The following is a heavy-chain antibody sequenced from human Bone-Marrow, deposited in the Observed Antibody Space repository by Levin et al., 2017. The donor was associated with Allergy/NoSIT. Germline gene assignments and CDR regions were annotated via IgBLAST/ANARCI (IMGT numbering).Heavy chain of an antibody. J-gene: IGHJ4*02. V-gene: IGHV3-23*01. CDR1: GFTFSSYA. CDR3: AKDQRITIFGVVSPRYYFDY. CDR2: ISGSGGST. D-gene: IGHD3-3*01. Sequence: GESLKISCAASGFTFSSYAMSWVRQAPGKGLEWVSAISGSGGSTYYADSVKGRFTISRDNSKNTLYLQMNSLRAEDTAVYYCAKDQRITIFGVVSPRYYFDYWGQGTLVTVSS.